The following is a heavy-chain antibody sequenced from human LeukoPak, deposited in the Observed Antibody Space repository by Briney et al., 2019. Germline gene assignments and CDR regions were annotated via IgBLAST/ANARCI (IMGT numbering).Heavy chain of an antibody. CDR1: GGTFNNYA. D-gene: IGHD2-8*01. Sequence: ASVKVSCKASGGTFNNYAINWVRQAPGQGLEWMGGIIPIFGSSNYAQKFQGRVTITADESTTTAYMELRSLRSDDTAVYYCAREGGVYASWSRSKNFYYYYMDVWGTGTTVTVSS. CDR3: AREGGVYASWSRSKNFYYYYMDV. CDR2: IIPIFGSS. J-gene: IGHJ6*03. V-gene: IGHV1-69*13.